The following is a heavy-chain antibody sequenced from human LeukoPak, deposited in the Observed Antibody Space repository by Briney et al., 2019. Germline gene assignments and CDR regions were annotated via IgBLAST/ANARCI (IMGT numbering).Heavy chain of an antibody. Sequence: SETLFLTCTVSGGSITNYDWSWIRQPPGKGLEWIGYMFHSGTTNYNPSLKSRVTISRDTSKSQFALKLSSVTAADTAVYYCARRGGSPLGAFDIWGQGTMVTVSS. CDR2: MFHSGTT. D-gene: IGHD1-26*01. CDR3: ARRGGSPLGAFDI. J-gene: IGHJ3*02. CDR1: GGSITNYD. V-gene: IGHV4-59*01.